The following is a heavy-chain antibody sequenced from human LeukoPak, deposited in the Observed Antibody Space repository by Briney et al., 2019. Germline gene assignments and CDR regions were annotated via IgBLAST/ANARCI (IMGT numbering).Heavy chain of an antibody. CDR3: AKHPEPLRPYHLDY. V-gene: IGHV3-23*01. J-gene: IGHJ4*02. CDR1: GFTFDDYA. Sequence: GGSLRLSCAASGFTFDDYAMHWVRQAPGKGLEWVSGISGSGGSTYYADSVKGRFTISRDNSKNTLYLQMNSLRAQDTAVYYRAKHPEPLRPYHLDYWGPGTPVPVSS. CDR2: ISGSGGST. D-gene: IGHD1-26*01.